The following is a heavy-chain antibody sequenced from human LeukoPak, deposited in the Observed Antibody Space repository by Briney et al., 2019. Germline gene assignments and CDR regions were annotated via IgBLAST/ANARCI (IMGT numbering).Heavy chain of an antibody. D-gene: IGHD1-26*01. CDR3: AKALHSGSYWGWDVDAFDI. CDR1: GFTFDDYA. Sequence: GGSLRLSCAASGFTFDDYAMHWVRQAPGKGLEWVSGISWNSGSIGYADSVKGRFTISRDNAKNSLYLQMNSLRAEDTALYYCAKALHSGSYWGWDVDAFDIWGQGTMVTVSS. J-gene: IGHJ3*02. CDR2: ISWNSGSI. V-gene: IGHV3-9*01.